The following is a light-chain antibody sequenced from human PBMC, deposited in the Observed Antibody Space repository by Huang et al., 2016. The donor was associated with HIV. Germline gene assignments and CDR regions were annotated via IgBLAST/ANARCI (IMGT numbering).Light chain of an antibody. CDR3: QHRSSWPPQIT. J-gene: IGKJ5*01. CDR2: DAS. V-gene: IGKV3-11*01. CDR1: QNLNIY. Sequence: EIVLIQSPGTLYLSPGERATLSGRARQNLNIYLAWYQQKPGQAPRRIIYDASIRATGIPARFSGSGSGTDFTLTISSLKPEDFAIYYCQHRSSWPPQITFGQGTRLEIK.